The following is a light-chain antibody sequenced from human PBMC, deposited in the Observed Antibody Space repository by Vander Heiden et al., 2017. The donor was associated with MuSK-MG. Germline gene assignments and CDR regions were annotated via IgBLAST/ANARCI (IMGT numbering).Light chain of an antibody. J-gene: IGLJ1*01. V-gene: IGLV1-40*01. Sequence: QSVLTQPPSVSGAPGQSVTISCTGSSSNIGAPYDVHWFQQLPGTAPRLLIFGDNNRPSGVPDRFSGSKSGTSASLTISGLQAEDEGDYYCQSYDNSQTKLFGSGTRVTVL. CDR3: QSYDNSQTKL. CDR1: SSNIGAPYD. CDR2: GDN.